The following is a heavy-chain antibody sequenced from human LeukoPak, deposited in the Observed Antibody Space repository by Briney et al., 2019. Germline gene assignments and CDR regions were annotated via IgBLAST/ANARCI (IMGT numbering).Heavy chain of an antibody. CDR3: ARSPSCSSASCYTNY. J-gene: IGHJ4*02. Sequence: GGSLRLSCAASGFTFSSSAMSWVRQAPGKGLEWVSSISSSGSSSFYADSVKGRFTISRDNAKNSLYLQMNSLRAEDTAVYYCARSPSCSSASCYTNYWGQGTLVTVSS. V-gene: IGHV3-21*01. CDR2: ISSSGSSS. CDR1: GFTFSSSA. D-gene: IGHD2-2*02.